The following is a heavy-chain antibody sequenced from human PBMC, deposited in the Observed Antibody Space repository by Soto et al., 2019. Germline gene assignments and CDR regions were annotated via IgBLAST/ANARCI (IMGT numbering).Heavy chain of an antibody. CDR2: IYSGGST. CDR3: ASGPVAVAGTGYFDC. Sequence: GGSLRLSCAASGFTVSSNYMSWVRQAPGKGLEWVSVIYSGGSTYYADSVKGRFTISRDNSKNTLYLQMNSLRAEDTAVYYCASGPVAVAGTGYFDCWGQGTLGTVSS. CDR1: GFTVSSNY. V-gene: IGHV3-53*01. J-gene: IGHJ4*02. D-gene: IGHD6-19*01.